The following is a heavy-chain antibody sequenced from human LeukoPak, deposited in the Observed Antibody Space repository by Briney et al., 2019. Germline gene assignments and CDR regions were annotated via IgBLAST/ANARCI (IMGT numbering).Heavy chain of an antibody. V-gene: IGHV5-10-1*01. D-gene: IGHD2-15*01. CDR3: AKLTPYCSGGSCTYYDYGMDV. CDR1: GYSFTSHW. Sequence: GQSLRISCKGSGYSFTSHWISWVRQMPGKGLEWMGNIDPSDSNTNYSPSFQAHVTISTDKSISTAYLQWSSLKASDTAMYYCAKLTPYCSGGSCTYYDYGMDVWGQGTTVSVSS. J-gene: IGHJ6*02. CDR2: IDPSDSNT.